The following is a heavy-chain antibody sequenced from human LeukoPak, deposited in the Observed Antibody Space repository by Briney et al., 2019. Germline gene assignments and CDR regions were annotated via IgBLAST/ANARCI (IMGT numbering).Heavy chain of an antibody. D-gene: IGHD5-24*01. CDR1: GFTFSNAW. CDR2: IKSKTDGGTT. V-gene: IGHV3-15*01. Sequence: GGSLRLSCAASGFTFSNAWMSWVRQAPGKGLEWVGRIKSKTDGGTTDYAAPVNGRFTISRDDSKNTLYLQMNSLNTEDTAVYYCTAREMSGGDYWGQGTLVTVSS. CDR3: TAREMSGGDY. J-gene: IGHJ4*02.